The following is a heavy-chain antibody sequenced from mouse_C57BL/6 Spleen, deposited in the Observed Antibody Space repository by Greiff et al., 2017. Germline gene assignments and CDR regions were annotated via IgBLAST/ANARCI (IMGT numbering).Heavy chain of an antibody. CDR3: ARKEGY. V-gene: IGHV1-82*01. CDR1: GYAFSSSW. CDR2: IYPGDGDT. Sequence: QVQLQQSGPELVKPGASVKISCKASGYAFSSSWMNWVKQRPGTGLEWIGRIYPGDGDTNYNGKFKGKATLTADKSSSTAYMRLSSLTAEDSAVYFCARKEGYWGQGTTLTVSS. J-gene: IGHJ2*01.